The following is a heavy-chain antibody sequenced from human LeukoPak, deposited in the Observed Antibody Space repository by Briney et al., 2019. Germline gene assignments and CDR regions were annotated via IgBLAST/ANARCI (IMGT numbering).Heavy chain of an antibody. CDR2: ISGSGGST. V-gene: IGHV3-23*01. J-gene: IGHJ4*02. CDR1: GFTFSSYA. CDR3: ARSDKPVPFFDY. D-gene: IGHD1-14*01. Sequence: GGSLRLSCAASGFTFSSYAMSWVRQAPGKGLEWVSAISGSGGSTYYADSVKGRFTISRDNSKNTLYLQMNSLRAEDTAVYYCARSDKPVPFFDYWGQGTLVTVSS.